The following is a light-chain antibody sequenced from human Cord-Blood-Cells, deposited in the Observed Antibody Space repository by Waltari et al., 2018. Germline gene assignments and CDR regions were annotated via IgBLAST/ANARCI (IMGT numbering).Light chain of an antibody. J-gene: IGKJ1*01. CDR3: QQYYSTPQT. V-gene: IGKV4-1*01. Sequence: DIVMTQSPDSLAVSLGERATINCKSSQSVLYSSNNKNYLAWYQQKPGQPPKLLIYRESTRESGVPDRFSGSGSGTDFTLTISSLQAEDVAVYYCQQYYSTPQTFGQGTKVEIK. CDR2: RES. CDR1: QSVLYSSNNKNY.